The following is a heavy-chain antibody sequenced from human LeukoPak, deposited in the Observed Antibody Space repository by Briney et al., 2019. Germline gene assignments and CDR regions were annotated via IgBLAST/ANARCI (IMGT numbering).Heavy chain of an antibody. CDR3: ARDKDLAARPDY. V-gene: IGHV1-18*01. CDR2: ISTYNGKT. Sequence: ASVKVSCQASGYSFPSYGISWVRQAPGQGLEWMGWISTYNGKTNYAQKLQGRVTMTTDTSTSTAYMERRMLTSDDTAVYYCARDKDLAARPDYWGQGTLVTVSS. J-gene: IGHJ4*02. CDR1: GYSFPSYG. D-gene: IGHD6-6*01.